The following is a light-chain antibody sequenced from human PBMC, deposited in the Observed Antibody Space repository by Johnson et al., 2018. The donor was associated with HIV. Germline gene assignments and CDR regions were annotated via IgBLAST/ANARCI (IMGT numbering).Light chain of an antibody. J-gene: IGLJ1*01. CDR3: GTWDSSLSVLYV. CDR1: SSNIGNNY. V-gene: IGLV1-51*01. CDR2: DNN. Sequence: QSVLTQPPSVSAAPGQKVTISCSGSSSNIGNNYVSWYQQFPGTAPKLLIYDNNKRPSGIPDRFSGSKSGTSATLGITGLQTGDEADYYCGTWDSSLSVLYVLGTGTKVTVL.